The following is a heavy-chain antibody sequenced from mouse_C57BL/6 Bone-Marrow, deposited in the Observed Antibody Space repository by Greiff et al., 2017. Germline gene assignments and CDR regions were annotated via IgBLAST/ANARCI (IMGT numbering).Heavy chain of an antibody. V-gene: IGHV5-6*01. D-gene: IGHD2-10*02. CDR3: ARPPRGYAMDY. CDR1: GFTFSSYG. Sequence: EVMLVESGGDLVKPGGSLKLSCAASGFTFSSYGMSWVRQTPDKRLEWVATISSGGSYTYYPDSVKGRFTISRDNAKNTLYLQMSSLKSEDTAMYYCARPPRGYAMDYWGQGTSVTVSS. CDR2: ISSGGSYT. J-gene: IGHJ4*01.